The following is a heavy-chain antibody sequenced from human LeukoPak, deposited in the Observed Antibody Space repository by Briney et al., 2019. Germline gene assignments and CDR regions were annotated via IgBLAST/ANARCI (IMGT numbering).Heavy chain of an antibody. J-gene: IGHJ6*03. Sequence: GASVKVSCKASGGTFSSYAISWVRQAPGQGLEWMGGIIPIFGTANYAQKFQGRVTITADKSTSTAYMELSSLRSEDTAVYYCARFGIAAIDYYYMDVWGKGTTVTVSS. D-gene: IGHD6-13*01. V-gene: IGHV1-69*06. CDR1: GGTFSSYA. CDR3: ARFGIAAIDYYYMDV. CDR2: IIPIFGTA.